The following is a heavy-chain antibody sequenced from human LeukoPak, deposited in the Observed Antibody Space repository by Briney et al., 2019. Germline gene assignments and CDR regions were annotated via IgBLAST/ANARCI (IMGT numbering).Heavy chain of an antibody. CDR2: ISRSGGIT. J-gene: IGHJ5*02. CDR3: TKAFGPGSSQGVRWFDP. CDR1: GFTFSSYD. V-gene: IGHV3-23*01. D-gene: IGHD3/OR15-3a*01. Sequence: SGGSLRLSCAASGFTFSSYDMNWVRQAPGKGLEWVSAISRSGGITYYADSVKGRFTISRDNSKNTLYLQMNSLRADDTAIYYCTKAFGPGSSQGVRWFDPWGQGTLVTVSS.